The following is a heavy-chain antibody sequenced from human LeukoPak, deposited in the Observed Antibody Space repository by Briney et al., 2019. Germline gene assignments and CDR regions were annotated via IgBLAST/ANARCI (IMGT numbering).Heavy chain of an antibody. Sequence: GGSLRLSCAASGFTFRSYSMNWVRQAPGKGLEWVSSISSSNNYIYYADSVKGRFTISKDNAKNSLYLQMNSLRAEDTAVYYCAREGGYCSSTSCSYDYWGQGTLVTVSS. D-gene: IGHD2-2*01. CDR3: AREGGYCSSTSCSYDY. CDR1: GFTFRSYS. V-gene: IGHV3-21*01. J-gene: IGHJ4*02. CDR2: ISSSNNYI.